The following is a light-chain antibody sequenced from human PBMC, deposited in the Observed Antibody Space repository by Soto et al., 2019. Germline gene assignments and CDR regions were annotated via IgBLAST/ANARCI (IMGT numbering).Light chain of an antibody. CDR1: SSSIGAGYD. Sequence: QSVLTQPPSVSGAPGQRVTISCTGSSSSIGAGYDVHWYQQLPGTAPKLLIYGNSNRPSGVPDRFSGSKSGTSASLAITGLQAEDEADYYCPSYDSSLSAVVFGGGTKLTVL. J-gene: IGLJ2*01. CDR2: GNS. CDR3: PSYDSSLSAVV. V-gene: IGLV1-40*01.